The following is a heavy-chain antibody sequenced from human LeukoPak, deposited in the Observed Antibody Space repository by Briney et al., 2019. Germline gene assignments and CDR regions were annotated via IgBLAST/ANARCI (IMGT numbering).Heavy chain of an antibody. CDR2: MYSSGST. Sequence: SETLSLTCTVSGGSISSFYWSWIRQPAGKGLEWIGRMYSSGSTNYNPSLKSRVTMSVDTSKNQFSLKLSSVTAADTAVYYCARDGYSNRWYAPSYFDYWGQGTLVTVSS. CDR3: ARDGYSNRWYAPSYFDY. D-gene: IGHD6-13*01. V-gene: IGHV4-4*07. J-gene: IGHJ4*02. CDR1: GGSISSFY.